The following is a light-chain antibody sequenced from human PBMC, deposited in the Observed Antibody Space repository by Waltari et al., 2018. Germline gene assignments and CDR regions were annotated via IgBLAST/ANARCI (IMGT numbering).Light chain of an antibody. CDR3: QQSHTSPFS. Sequence: DIQMTQSPSSLSASVGDRVIITCRASQNIEIYLSWYQQKPGKAPKLLNSGASSLQGGVPSRFSGTGSGTNFTLTLSSLQAEDFGTYYCQQSHTSPFSFGPGTNVDLK. J-gene: IGKJ3*01. CDR2: GAS. V-gene: IGKV1-39*01. CDR1: QNIEIY.